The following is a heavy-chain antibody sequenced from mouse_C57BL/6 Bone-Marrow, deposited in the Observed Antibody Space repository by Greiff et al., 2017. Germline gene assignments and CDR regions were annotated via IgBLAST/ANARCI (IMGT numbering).Heavy chain of an antibody. D-gene: IGHD1-1*01. CDR3: ARPYGSSLAWFAY. CDR1: GFTFSSYG. J-gene: IGHJ3*01. CDR2: ISSGGSYT. V-gene: IGHV5-6*01. Sequence: EVQVVESGGDLVKPGGSLKLSCAASGFTFSSYGMSWVRQTPDKRLGWVATISSGGSYTYYPDSVKGRFTISRDNAKNTLYLQMSSLKSEDTAMYYCARPYGSSLAWFAYWGQGTLVTVSA.